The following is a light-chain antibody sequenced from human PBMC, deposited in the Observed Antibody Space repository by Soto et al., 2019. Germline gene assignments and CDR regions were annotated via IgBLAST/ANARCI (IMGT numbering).Light chain of an antibody. V-gene: IGKV3D-20*01. J-gene: IGKJ5*01. CDR2: DAS. CDR1: QSVSNNY. Sequence: EIVLSQSPATLSLSPGDRATLSCGASQSVSNNYLAWYQQKPGLAPRLLIYDASYRANGIPDRFSGSGSGTDFTLTVSRLEPEDFAVYYCQQYGTSPINFGQGTRLEIK. CDR3: QQYGTSPIN.